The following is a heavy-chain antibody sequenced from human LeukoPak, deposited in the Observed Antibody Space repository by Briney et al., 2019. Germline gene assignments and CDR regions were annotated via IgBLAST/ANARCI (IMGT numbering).Heavy chain of an antibody. CDR2: IDPSDSYT. CDR3: ARREARGAFSFDP. D-gene: IGHD3-10*01. CDR1: GYSFTSYW. V-gene: IGHV5-10-1*01. J-gene: IGHJ5*02. Sequence: GESLKISCKGSGYSFTSYWISWVRQMPRKGLEWMGRIDPSDSYTNYSPSFQGHVTISADKSISTAYLQWSSLKASDTAIYYCARREARGAFSFDPWGQGTLDTVSS.